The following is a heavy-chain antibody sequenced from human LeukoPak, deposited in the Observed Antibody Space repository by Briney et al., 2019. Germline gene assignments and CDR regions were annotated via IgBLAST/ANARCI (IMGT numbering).Heavy chain of an antibody. V-gene: IGHV3-64D*06. CDR3: YISGWTEDIDN. J-gene: IGHJ4*02. Sequence: TGGSLRLSCSASGVTFSSHAMHWVRQAPGKGLEYVSGISDNGGSTFYADSVKGRFTISRDNSKTTLYLQMSSLRGEDRAVYYCYISGWTEDIDNWGQGTLVTASS. D-gene: IGHD6-19*01. CDR1: GVTFSSHA. CDR2: ISDNGGST.